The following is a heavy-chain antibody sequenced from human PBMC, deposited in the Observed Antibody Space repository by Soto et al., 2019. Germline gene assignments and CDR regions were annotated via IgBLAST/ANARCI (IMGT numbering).Heavy chain of an antibody. CDR1: GFTFSSYG. J-gene: IGHJ3*02. D-gene: IGHD2-21*02. CDR3: AREDIVVVTAAPGAFDI. Sequence: QVQLVESGGGVVQPGRSLRLSCAASGFTFSSYGMHWVRQAPGKGLEWVAVIWYDGSNKYYADSVKGRFTISRDNSKNTLYLQMNSLRGEDTAVYYCAREDIVVVTAAPGAFDIWGQGTMVTVSS. V-gene: IGHV3-33*01. CDR2: IWYDGSNK.